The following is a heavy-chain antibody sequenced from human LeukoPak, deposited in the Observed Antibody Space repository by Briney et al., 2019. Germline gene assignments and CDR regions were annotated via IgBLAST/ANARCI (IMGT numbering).Heavy chain of an antibody. D-gene: IGHD3-3*01. CDR1: GGSISSYY. V-gene: IGHV4-59*01. Sequence: SETLSLTCTVSGGSISSYYWSWIRQPPGKGLERIGYIYYSGSTNYNPSLKSRVTILVDTSKNQFSLKLSSVTAADTAVYYCARAGGVWFDPWGQGTLVTVSS. J-gene: IGHJ5*02. CDR2: IYYSGST. CDR3: ARAGGVWFDP.